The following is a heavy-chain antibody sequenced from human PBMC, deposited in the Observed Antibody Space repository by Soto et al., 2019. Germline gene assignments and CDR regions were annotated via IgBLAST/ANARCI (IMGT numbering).Heavy chain of an antibody. CDR3: ARHLSHLKSGWFDP. Sequence: GGSLRLSCAASGFIFSNYAMHWARQAPGKGLEWVALISADGTNKEYAESMKGRVSISSDNSRNTLYLQMITLRPEDTALYFCARHLSHLKSGWFDPWGQGTLVTVSS. V-gene: IGHV3-30-3*01. J-gene: IGHJ5*02. CDR2: ISADGTNK. D-gene: IGHD3-3*02. CDR1: GFIFSNYA.